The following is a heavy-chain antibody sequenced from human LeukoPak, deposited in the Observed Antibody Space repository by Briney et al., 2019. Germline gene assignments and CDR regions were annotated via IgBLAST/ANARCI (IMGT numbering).Heavy chain of an antibody. V-gene: IGHV4-61*01. J-gene: IGHJ4*02. Sequence: SETLSLACAVSGGSISSSYYWSWIRQPPGKGLEWIGYIYHSGSTNYNPSLKSRVTIAVDTSKNQFSLKLSSVTAADTAVYYCASGYFRGYFEYWGLGTLVTVSS. D-gene: IGHD3-22*01. CDR3: ASGYFRGYFEY. CDR1: GGSISSSYY. CDR2: IYHSGST.